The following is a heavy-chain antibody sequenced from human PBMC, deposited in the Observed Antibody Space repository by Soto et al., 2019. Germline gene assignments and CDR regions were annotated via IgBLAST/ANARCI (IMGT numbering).Heavy chain of an antibody. D-gene: IGHD6-13*01. V-gene: IGHV4-59*01. CDR1: GGSISSYY. CDR3: GSNSSQWPFFDF. Sequence: SETLSLTCTVSGGSISSYYWSWIRQPPGKGLEWIGYIYYTGLSNSNPSLNSRVTMSVDTSKNQFSLKLSSVTAADTAVYYCGSNSSQWPFFDFWGQGTLVTVS. J-gene: IGHJ4*02. CDR2: IYYTGLS.